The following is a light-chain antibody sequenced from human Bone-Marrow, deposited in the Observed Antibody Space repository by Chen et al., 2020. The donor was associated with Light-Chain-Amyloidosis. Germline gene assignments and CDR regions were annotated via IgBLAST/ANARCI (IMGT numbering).Light chain of an antibody. CDR3: QVWDRSSDRPV. J-gene: IGLJ3*02. V-gene: IGLV3-21*02. Sequence: SYVLTHPSSVSVAPGQTATIACGGNNIGSTSVHWYQQTPGQAPLLVVYDDSERPSGIPVRLSGSNSGNTATLTISRVEAGDEADYYCQVWDRSSDRPVFGGGTKLTVL. CDR2: DDS. CDR1: NIGSTS.